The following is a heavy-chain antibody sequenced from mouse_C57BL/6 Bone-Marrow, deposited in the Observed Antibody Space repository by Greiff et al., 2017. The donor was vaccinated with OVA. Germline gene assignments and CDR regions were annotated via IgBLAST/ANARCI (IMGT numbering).Heavy chain of an antibody. CDR2: IHPNSGST. CDR1: GYTFTSYW. V-gene: IGHV1-64*01. J-gene: IGHJ1*03. CDR3: ARRPYGSSPLGYWYFDV. Sequence: VQLQQPGAELVKPGASVKLSCKASGYTFTSYWMHWVKQRPGQGLEWIGMIHPNSGSTNYNEKFKSKATLTVDKSSSTAYMQLSSLTSEDSAVYYCARRPYGSSPLGYWYFDVWGTGTTVTVSS. D-gene: IGHD1-1*01.